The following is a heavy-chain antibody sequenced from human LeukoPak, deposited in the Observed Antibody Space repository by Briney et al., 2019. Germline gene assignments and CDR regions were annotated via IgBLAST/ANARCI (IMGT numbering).Heavy chain of an antibody. CDR3: ARDRGEWLALEKIFDY. CDR1: GFTFSSYS. J-gene: IGHJ4*02. Sequence: GGSLRLSCAASGFTFSSYSMNWVRQAPGKGLEWVSSISSSSSYIYYADSVKGRFTISRDNAKNSLYLQMNSLRAEDTAVYYCARDRGEWLALEKIFDYWGQGTLVTVS. CDR2: ISSSSSYI. D-gene: IGHD6-19*01. V-gene: IGHV3-21*01.